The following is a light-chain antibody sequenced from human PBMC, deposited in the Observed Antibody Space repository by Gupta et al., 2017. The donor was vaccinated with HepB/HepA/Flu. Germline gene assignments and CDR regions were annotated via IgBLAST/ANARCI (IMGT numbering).Light chain of an antibody. CDR1: SSDVGGYNY. Sequence: QSALTQPASVSGSPGQSITISCPGTSSDVGGYNYVSWYQQHPGNAPKLMIYDVSNRPSGVSKRFSGSKSGNTASLTISGLQAEDEADYYCSSYKSSSTPRYVFGTGTKVTVL. CDR3: SSYKSSSTPRYV. CDR2: DVS. J-gene: IGLJ1*01. V-gene: IGLV2-14*01.